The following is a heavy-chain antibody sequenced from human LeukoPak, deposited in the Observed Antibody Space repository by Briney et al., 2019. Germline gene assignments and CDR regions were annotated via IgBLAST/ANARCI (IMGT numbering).Heavy chain of an antibody. CDR3: ARGPSMRMVRGVISRYYFDY. CDR1: GYTFTSYD. V-gene: IGHV1-8*03. D-gene: IGHD3-10*01. CDR2: MNPKSGNT. Sequence: ASVKVSCKASGYTFTSYDINWVRQATGQGLEWMGWMNPKSGNTGYAQKFQGRVTITRNTSISTAYMELSSLRSEDTAVYYCARGPSMRMVRGVISRYYFDYWGQGTLVTVSS. J-gene: IGHJ4*02.